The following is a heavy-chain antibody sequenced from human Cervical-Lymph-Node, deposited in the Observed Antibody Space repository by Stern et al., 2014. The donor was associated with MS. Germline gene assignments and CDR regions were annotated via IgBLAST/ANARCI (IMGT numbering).Heavy chain of an antibody. CDR1: GASISSSIW. D-gene: IGHD3-3*01. CDR3: AGAVRFLEWV. V-gene: IGHV4-4*02. J-gene: IGHJ6*02. CDR2: IHHSGNN. Sequence: QVQLQESGPGLVKPSGTLSLTCAVSGASISSSIWWSWVRQPPGKGLEWIGEIHHSGNNNYNPSLKSRVTMSVDKSKNQFSLNLRSVTAADTDVYFCAGAVRFLEWVGGQGTTVIVSS.